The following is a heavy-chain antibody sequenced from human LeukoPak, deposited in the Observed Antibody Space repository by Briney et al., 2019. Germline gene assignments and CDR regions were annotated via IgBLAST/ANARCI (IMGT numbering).Heavy chain of an antibody. Sequence: SETLSLTCTVSGGSISSYYWSWIRQPPGKGLEWIGYTYYSGSTNYNPSLKSRVTISVDTSKNQFSLKLSSVTAADTAVYYCAGGGTTMITSDYWGQGTLVTVSS. CDR1: GGSISSYY. J-gene: IGHJ4*02. D-gene: IGHD5-18*01. V-gene: IGHV4-59*01. CDR2: TYYSGST. CDR3: AGGGTTMITSDY.